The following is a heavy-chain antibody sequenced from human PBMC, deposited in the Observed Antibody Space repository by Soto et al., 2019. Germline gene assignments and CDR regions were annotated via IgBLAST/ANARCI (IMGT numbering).Heavy chain of an antibody. CDR2: IDWDDYT. Sequence: VSGPTLVNPTQTLTLTCTFSGFSLTTTGMCVSWIRQPPGKALEWLARIDWDDYTYYSTSLKTRLTVSKDTSKNQVVLTMTNMDPVDTATYYCARIAVGTRCYAEGDGAFDVWGQGTTVTVSS. D-gene: IGHD2-2*01. V-gene: IGHV2-70*11. CDR3: ARIAVGTRCYAEGDGAFDV. J-gene: IGHJ3*01. CDR1: GFSLTTTGMC.